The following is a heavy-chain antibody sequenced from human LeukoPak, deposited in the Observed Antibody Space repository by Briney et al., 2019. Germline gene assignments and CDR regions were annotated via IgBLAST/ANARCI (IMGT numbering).Heavy chain of an antibody. CDR2: ISYDGSNK. V-gene: IGHV3-30*18. CDR3: AKEQNLHLSLDY. CDR1: GFTFSSYG. Sequence: GGSLRLSCAASGFTFSSYGMHWVRQAPGKGLEWVAVISYDGSNKYYADSVKGRYTISRDNSKNTLHLQMNSLRAEDTAVYYCAKEQNLHLSLDYWGQGTLVTVSS. J-gene: IGHJ4*02.